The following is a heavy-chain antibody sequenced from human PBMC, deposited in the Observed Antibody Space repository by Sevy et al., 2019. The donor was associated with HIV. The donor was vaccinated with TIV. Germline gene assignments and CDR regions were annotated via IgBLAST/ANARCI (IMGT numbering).Heavy chain of an antibody. CDR2: MTMYSGSE. CDR1: GLILRDRA. J-gene: IGHJ4*02. D-gene: IGHD2-21*01. Sequence: GGSLRLSCTASGLILRDRAMHWVRQTPGKGLEWVSGMTMYSGSEDYADFVKGRFTISRDNAKNSLILQMDSLTLEDTALYYCVIEIESGGANFWGQGTLVTVSS. V-gene: IGHV3-9*01. CDR3: VIEIESGGANF.